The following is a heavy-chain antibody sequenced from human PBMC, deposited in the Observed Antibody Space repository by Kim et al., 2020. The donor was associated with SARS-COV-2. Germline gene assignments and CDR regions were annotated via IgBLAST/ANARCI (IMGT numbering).Heavy chain of an antibody. J-gene: IGHJ4*02. Sequence: SQTLSLTCAISGDRVSSNSAAWNWLRQSPSRGLEWLGRTYYRSKWYNDYAVSVKSRITINPDTSKNQFSLQLNSVTPEDTAVYYCAREGVPGIAVAGPFDYWGQGTLVTVSS. CDR3: AREGVPGIAVAGPFDY. CDR2: TYYRSKWYN. V-gene: IGHV6-1*01. D-gene: IGHD6-19*01. CDR1: GDRVSSNSAA.